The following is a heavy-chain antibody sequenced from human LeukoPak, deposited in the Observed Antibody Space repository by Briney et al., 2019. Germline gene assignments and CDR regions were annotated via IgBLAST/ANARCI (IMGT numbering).Heavy chain of an antibody. CDR3: ARGRLWFGELLNPTYFDY. Sequence: SETLSLTCAVSGGSISSGGYSWSWLRQRPGKGLEWIGYIYHSGSTYYNPSLKSRVTISVDRSKNQFSRKLSSVTAADTAVYYCARGRLWFGELLNPTYFDYWGQGTLVTVSS. D-gene: IGHD3-10*01. CDR1: GGSISSGGYS. V-gene: IGHV4-30-2*01. CDR2: IYHSGST. J-gene: IGHJ4*02.